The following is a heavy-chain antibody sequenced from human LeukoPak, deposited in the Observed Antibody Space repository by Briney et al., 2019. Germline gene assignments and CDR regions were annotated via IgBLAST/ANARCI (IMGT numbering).Heavy chain of an antibody. J-gene: IGHJ4*02. CDR3: ARSIYYYGSGSYYY. V-gene: IGHV3-7*01. D-gene: IGHD3-10*01. CDR2: IKQDGSEK. Sequence: GGSLRLSCAASGFTFSSYWMSWVRQAPGKGLEWVANIKQDGSEKYYVDSVEGRFTISRDNAKNSLYLQMNSLRAEDTAVYYCARSIYYYGSGSYYYWGQGTLVTVSS. CDR1: GFTFSSYW.